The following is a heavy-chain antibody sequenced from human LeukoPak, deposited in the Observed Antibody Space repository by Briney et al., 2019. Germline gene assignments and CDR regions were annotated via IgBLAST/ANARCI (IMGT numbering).Heavy chain of an antibody. V-gene: IGHV5-51*01. CDR2: IYLGDAHA. D-gene: IGHD2/OR15-2a*01. Sequence: GESLKISCKSPGFTISTYWIGWVRQMPGKGLEWLGLIYLGDAHATTSPSSFQGQVTFSADKSISTAYLQWSSLKASDSGMYYSISAVQGTTYFDHWGQGIRVTVSS. CDR1: GFTISTYW. J-gene: IGHJ4*02. CDR3: ISAVQGTTYFDH.